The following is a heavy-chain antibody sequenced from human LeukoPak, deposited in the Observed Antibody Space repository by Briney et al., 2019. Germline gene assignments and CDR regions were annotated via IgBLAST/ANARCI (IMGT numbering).Heavy chain of an antibody. CDR2: IIPIFGTA. V-gene: IGHV1-69*01. CDR3: ATCARNFYCYRFDY. J-gene: IGHJ4*02. D-gene: IGHD2-2*02. CDR1: GGIFSSYA. Sequence: SVTVSCTASGGIFSSYAISWVRQAPGQGLEWMGGIIPIFGTANYAQKFQGRVTITADESTSTAYMELSSLRSEDTAVYYCATCARNFYCYRFDYWGQGTLVTVSS.